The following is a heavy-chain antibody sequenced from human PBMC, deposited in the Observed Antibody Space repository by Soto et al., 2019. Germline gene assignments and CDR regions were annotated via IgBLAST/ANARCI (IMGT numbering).Heavy chain of an antibody. CDR3: AKIAPYYDYVWGSYRYPGGDAFDI. CDR1: GFTFSSYG. D-gene: IGHD3-16*02. V-gene: IGHV3-30*18. Sequence: PGGSLRLSCAASGFTFSSYGMHWVRQAPGKGLEWVAVISYDGSNKYYADSVKGRFTISRDNSKNTLYLQMNSLRAEDTAVYYCAKIAPYYDYVWGSYRYPGGDAFDIWGQGTMVTVSS. J-gene: IGHJ3*02. CDR2: ISYDGSNK.